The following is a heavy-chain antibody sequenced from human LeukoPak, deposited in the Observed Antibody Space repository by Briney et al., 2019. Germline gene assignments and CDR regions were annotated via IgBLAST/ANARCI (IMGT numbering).Heavy chain of an antibody. Sequence: GGSLRLSCAASGFTFSSYSMNWVRQAPGKGLEWASSISSSSSYIYYADSVKGRFTISRDNAKNSLYLQMNSLRAEDTAVYYCARASSGWSVDYWGQGTLVTVSS. CDR3: ARASSGWSVDY. D-gene: IGHD6-19*01. CDR1: GFTFSSYS. J-gene: IGHJ4*02. CDR2: ISSSSSYI. V-gene: IGHV3-21*01.